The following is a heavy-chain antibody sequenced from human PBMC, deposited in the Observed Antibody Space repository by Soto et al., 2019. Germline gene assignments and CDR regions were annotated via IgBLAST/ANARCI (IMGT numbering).Heavy chain of an antibody. Sequence: GGSLRLSCAASGFTFSSYAMHWVRRAPGKGLEWVAVISYDGSNKYYADSVKGRFTISRDNSKNTLYLQMNSLRAEDTALYYCARLSFIAVAGIRSEFDYWGQGTLVTVSS. V-gene: IGHV3-30-3*01. CDR1: GFTFSSYA. CDR2: ISYDGSNK. J-gene: IGHJ4*02. CDR3: ARLSFIAVAGIRSEFDY. D-gene: IGHD6-19*01.